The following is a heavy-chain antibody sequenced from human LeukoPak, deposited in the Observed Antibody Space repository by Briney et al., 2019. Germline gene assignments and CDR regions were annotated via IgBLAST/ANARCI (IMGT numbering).Heavy chain of an antibody. D-gene: IGHD2-15*01. CDR3: ARDGGGDIVVAFAFDI. Sequence: GGSLRLSCAASGFTFSSYWMSWVRQAPGKGLEWVAHINQDGSEKYYVDSVKGRFTISRDNAKNSLYLQMNSLRAEDTAVYYGARDGGGDIVVAFAFDIWGQGTMVTVSS. V-gene: IGHV3-7*05. CDR2: INQDGSEK. CDR1: GFTFSSYW. J-gene: IGHJ3*02.